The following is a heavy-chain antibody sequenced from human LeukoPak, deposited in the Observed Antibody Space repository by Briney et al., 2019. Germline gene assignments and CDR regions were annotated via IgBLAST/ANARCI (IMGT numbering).Heavy chain of an antibody. D-gene: IGHD5-18*01. V-gene: IGHV3-53*01. J-gene: IGHJ5*02. CDR3: ATYRQVMLPFEA. CDR1: GFTVSGNY. CDR2: IYSGGTT. Sequence: SGGSLRLSCAVSGFTVSGNYMSWVRQAPGKGLEWVSLIYSGGTTYYADSVKGRFTISRDNSRSTLFLQMNSLRGEDTAIYYCATYRQVMLPFEAWGQGTLVTVSS.